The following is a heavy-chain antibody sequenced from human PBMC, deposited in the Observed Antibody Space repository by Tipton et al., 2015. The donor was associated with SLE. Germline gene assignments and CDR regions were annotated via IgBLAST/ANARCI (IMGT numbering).Heavy chain of an antibody. CDR3: ARALWVDKDFEVPLAIRLRAFDI. J-gene: IGHJ3*02. Sequence: TLSLTCTVPDDSISNYYWSWIRQSPGKGLEWIGYGYYIGSTNYNPSLKSRLTISVDTSKNQFSLRLSSVSAADTAMYYCARALWVDKDFEVPLAIRLRAFDIWGQGRMVTVSS. CDR2: GYYIGST. D-gene: IGHD2-2*02. CDR1: DDSISNYY. V-gene: IGHV4-59*01.